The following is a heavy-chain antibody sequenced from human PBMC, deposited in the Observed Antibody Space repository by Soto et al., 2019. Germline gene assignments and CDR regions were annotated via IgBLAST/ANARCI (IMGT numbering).Heavy chain of an antibody. J-gene: IGHJ4*02. D-gene: IGHD3-10*01. CDR3: APVYRITTLPGEPSEY. V-gene: IGHV1-18*01. CDR1: GYTFTSYG. Sequence: QVQLVQSGAEVKKPGASVKVSCKASGYTFTSYGISWVRQAPGQGLEWMGWISAYNGNTNYAQKLQGKTTRTTDTITNTASMEMRRLRSDEKAVYSCAPVYRITTLPGEPSEYWRKATLVTISS. CDR2: ISAYNGNT.